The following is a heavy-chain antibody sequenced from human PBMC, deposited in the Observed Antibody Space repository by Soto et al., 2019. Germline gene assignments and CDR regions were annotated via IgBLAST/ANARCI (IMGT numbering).Heavy chain of an antibody. V-gene: IGHV3-43*01. CDR1: GFSFDDYS. CDR2: ITLDGVNT. D-gene: IGHD6-19*01. CDR3: VKDWTLGGTGPLVY. Sequence: GSLRLSCAASGFSFDDYSMHWVRQAPGKGLEWVALITLDGVNTFYGDSVKGRFTISRDNSKSSLFLLMNSLRSEDTALYYCVKDWTLGGTGPLVYWGKGTLVTVSS. J-gene: IGHJ4*02.